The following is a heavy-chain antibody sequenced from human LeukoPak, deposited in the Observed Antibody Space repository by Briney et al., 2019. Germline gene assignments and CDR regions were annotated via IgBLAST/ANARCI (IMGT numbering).Heavy chain of an antibody. J-gene: IGHJ4*02. D-gene: IGHD3-9*01. CDR3: VEGRKYYDILAGYYDWYYFDY. CDR2: IYTSGST. CDR1: GGSISSYY. Sequence: PSETLSLTCTVSGGSISSYYWSWIRQPAGKGLEWIGRIYTSGSTNYNPSLKSRVTMSVDTSKNQFSLKLSSVTAADTAVYYCVEGRKYYDILAGYYDWYYFDYWGQGTLVTVSS. V-gene: IGHV4-4*07.